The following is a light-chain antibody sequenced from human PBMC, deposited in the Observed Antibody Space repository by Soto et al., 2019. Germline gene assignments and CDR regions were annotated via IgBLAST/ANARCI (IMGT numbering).Light chain of an antibody. CDR1: QSISTW. J-gene: IGKJ1*01. CDR2: KAS. Sequence: DIQVTQSPSTLSASVGDRVTITCRASQSISTWLAWYQQKPGKAPKLLIYKASSLESEVPSRFSGSGSGTEFTLTISSLQPDDFATYYCQQYKTYAWTFGQGTKVEIK. V-gene: IGKV1-5*03. CDR3: QQYKTYAWT.